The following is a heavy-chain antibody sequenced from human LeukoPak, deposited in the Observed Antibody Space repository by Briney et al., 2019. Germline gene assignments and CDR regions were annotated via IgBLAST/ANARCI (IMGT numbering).Heavy chain of an antibody. CDR2: ITSDGSRT. J-gene: IGHJ4*02. Sequence: GGSVRLSCAASGFTFSNYPMNWVRQAPGKGLEWVSAITSDGSRTYNADSVKGRFAISRDNSKNTLYLQMNGLRADDTAVYYCAKGNTITPDYWGQGTLVTVSS. D-gene: IGHD1-14*01. CDR1: GFTFSNYP. V-gene: IGHV3-23*01. CDR3: AKGNTITPDY.